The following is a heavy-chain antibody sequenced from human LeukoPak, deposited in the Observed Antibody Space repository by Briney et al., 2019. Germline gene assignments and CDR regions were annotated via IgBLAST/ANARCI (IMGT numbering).Heavy chain of an antibody. CDR1: GFTFSSYA. CDR3: ARDAGYTGYSSGWYSRRGYYFDY. V-gene: IGHV3-30-3*01. J-gene: IGHJ4*02. D-gene: IGHD6-19*01. CDR2: ISYDGSNK. Sequence: PGGSLRLSCAASGFTFSSYAMHWVRQAPGKGLEWVAVISYDGSNKYYADSVKGRFTISRDNSKNTLYLQMNSLRAEDTAVYYCARDAGYTGYSSGWYSRRGYYFDYWGQGTLVTVSS.